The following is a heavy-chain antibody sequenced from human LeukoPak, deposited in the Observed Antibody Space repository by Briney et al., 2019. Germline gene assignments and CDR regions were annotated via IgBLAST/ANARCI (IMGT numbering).Heavy chain of an antibody. J-gene: IGHJ3*02. D-gene: IGHD4-17*01. Sequence: ASVKVSCKASGYTFTSYAMHWVRQAPGQRLEWMGWINAGNGNTKYSQKFQGRVTITRDTSASTAYMELSSLRSEDTAVYYCARGTTVTADAFDIWGQGTMVTVSS. V-gene: IGHV1-3*01. CDR2: INAGNGNT. CDR1: GYTFTSYA. CDR3: ARGTTVTADAFDI.